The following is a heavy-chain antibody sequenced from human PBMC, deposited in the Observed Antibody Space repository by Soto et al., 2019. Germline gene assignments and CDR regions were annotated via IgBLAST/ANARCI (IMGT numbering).Heavy chain of an antibody. V-gene: IGHV3-48*02. Sequence: EVQLVESGGGLVQPGGSLRLSCAVSGFTFSTYNMNWVRQAPGQGLEWVSYISRSSNVILYADSVKGRFTISRDNAKNSLFLQMNGLRDEDTAVYYCARGGGSADFDHGGQGTLVTVSS. CDR2: ISRSSNVI. CDR1: GFTFSTYN. CDR3: ARGGGSADFDH. D-gene: IGHD5-12*01. J-gene: IGHJ4*02.